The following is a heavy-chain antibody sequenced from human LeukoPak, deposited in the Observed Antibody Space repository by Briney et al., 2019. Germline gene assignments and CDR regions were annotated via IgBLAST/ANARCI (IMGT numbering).Heavy chain of an antibody. CDR2: ISSSSSYI. Sequence: PGGSLRLSCAASGFTFSSYSMNWVRQAPGKGLECVSSISSSSSYIYYPDSVKGRFTISRDNAKNSLYLQMNSLRAEDTAVYYCVRAVAGEFDYWGQGALVTVSS. J-gene: IGHJ4*02. CDR1: GFTFSSYS. V-gene: IGHV3-21*01. D-gene: IGHD6-19*01. CDR3: VRAVAGEFDY.